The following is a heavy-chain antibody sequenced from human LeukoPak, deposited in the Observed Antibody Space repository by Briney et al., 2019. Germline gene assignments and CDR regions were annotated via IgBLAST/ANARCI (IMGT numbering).Heavy chain of an antibody. CDR3: ATTMKFVWQVSFDY. CDR2: IFHGGTS. V-gene: IGHV4-38-2*02. D-gene: IGHD3-22*01. Sequence: SESLSLTCTVSGYSISSCYFWGGIRQPPGKGVGGVGNIFHGGTSYYNPSLRGLVTIDVDTSQNQFSLNLPSVTATDTVVYYCATTMKFVWQVSFDYWSQGTLVTVSS. CDR1: GYSISSCYF. J-gene: IGHJ4*02.